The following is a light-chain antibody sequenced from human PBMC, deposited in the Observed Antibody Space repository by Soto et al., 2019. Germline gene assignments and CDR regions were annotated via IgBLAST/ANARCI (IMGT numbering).Light chain of an antibody. CDR1: QTISSW. CDR3: QQYNSYSQWT. V-gene: IGKV1-5*03. Sequence: IQMTQSPSTLSGSVGDRVTITCRASQTISSWLAWYQKKPGKAPKLLIYKASTLKSGVPSRFSGSGSGTELTLTISSLQTDDFATYYCQQYNSYSQWTFGQGTKVDIK. J-gene: IGKJ1*01. CDR2: KAS.